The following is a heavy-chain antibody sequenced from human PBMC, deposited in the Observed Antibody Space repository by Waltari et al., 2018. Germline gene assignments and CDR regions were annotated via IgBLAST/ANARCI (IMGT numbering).Heavy chain of an antibody. J-gene: IGHJ1*01. CDR2: INHSGST. Sequence: QVQLQQWGAGLLKPSETLSLTCAVYGGSFSGYYWSWIRQPPGKGLEWIGEINHSGSTNDNPSLKSRVTISVDTSKNQFSLKLSSVTAADTAVYYCARARYGDYVRGYFQHWGQGTLVTVSS. D-gene: IGHD4-17*01. V-gene: IGHV4-34*01. CDR3: ARARYGDYVRGYFQH. CDR1: GGSFSGYY.